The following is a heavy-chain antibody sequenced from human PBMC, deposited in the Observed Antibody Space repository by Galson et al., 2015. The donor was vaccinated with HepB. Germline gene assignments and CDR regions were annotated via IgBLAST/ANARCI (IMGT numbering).Heavy chain of an antibody. CDR3: ARDWSGYSSV. CDR2: MNPDGSEK. D-gene: IGHD5-18*01. V-gene: IGHV3-7*03. J-gene: IGHJ4*02. CDR1: GFTFSSYW. Sequence: SLRLSCAASGFTFSSYWMSWVRRAPGKGLEWVANMNPDGSEKYYVDSVKGRVTISRDNAKSSLYLQMNSLRAEDTAVYYCARDWSGYSSVWGQGTLVTVSS.